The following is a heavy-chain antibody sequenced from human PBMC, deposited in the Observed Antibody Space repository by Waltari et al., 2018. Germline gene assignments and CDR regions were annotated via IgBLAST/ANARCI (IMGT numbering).Heavy chain of an antibody. CDR1: GFTFVAST. CDR3: TRVDLVGDPTLGNFYYYGMDV. D-gene: IGHD1-26*01. CDR2: SRNKPNTFAT. Sequence: EVQLVESGGGLVQPGGSLKLSCAASGFTFVASTVHWVRQASGKWVVGGGRSRNKPNTFATAYAASVKGRFIISRDDSKNTAYLQMNSLKTEDTAVYYCTRVDLVGDPTLGNFYYYGMDVWGQGTTVTVSS. V-gene: IGHV3-73*01. J-gene: IGHJ6*02.